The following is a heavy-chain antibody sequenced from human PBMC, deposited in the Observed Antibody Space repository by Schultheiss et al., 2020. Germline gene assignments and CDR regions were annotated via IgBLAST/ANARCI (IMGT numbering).Heavy chain of an antibody. CDR2: ISSSGSTI. Sequence: GGSLRLSCAASGFTVSSNYMSWVRQAPGKGLEWVSYISSSGSTIYYADSVKGRFTISRDNAKNSLYLQMNSLRAEDTAVYYCARRVSSSWYYGVDPWGQGTLVTVSS. CDR1: GFTVSSNY. V-gene: IGHV3-11*01. CDR3: ARRVSSSWYYGVDP. J-gene: IGHJ5*02. D-gene: IGHD6-13*01.